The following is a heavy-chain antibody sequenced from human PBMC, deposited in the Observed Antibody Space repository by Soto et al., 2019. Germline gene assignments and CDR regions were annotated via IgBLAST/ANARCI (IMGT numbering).Heavy chain of an antibody. Sequence: QVQLQESGPGLVKPSQTLSLTCTVSGGSISSGGYYWSWIRQHPGKGLEWIGYIYYSGRTYYNPSLHSLVSIAVDTTENQFSLKLTSVTAADTSVYYCARGSFSSSSSWFDPWGRGTLVTVSA. CDR2: IYYSGRT. CDR3: ARGSFSSSSSWFDP. J-gene: IGHJ5*02. CDR1: GGSISSGGYY. V-gene: IGHV4-31*01. D-gene: IGHD6-6*01.